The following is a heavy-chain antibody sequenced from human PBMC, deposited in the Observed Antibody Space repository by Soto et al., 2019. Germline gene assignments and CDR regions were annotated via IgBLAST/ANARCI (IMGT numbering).Heavy chain of an antibody. CDR3: ARDSPPIAS. Sequence: QVQLVQSGAEVKKHGASVKVSCKASGYTFTSYYISLVRQAPGQGLEWMGWISAYNGNTNYPQKLQGRVTMTTATTTGTPYMGPTGLRSEDTAVYFGARDSPPIASWGQGAGVTVSS. D-gene: IGHD3-3*02. CDR1: GYTFTSYY. V-gene: IGHV1-18*01. J-gene: IGHJ5*02. CDR2: ISAYNGNT.